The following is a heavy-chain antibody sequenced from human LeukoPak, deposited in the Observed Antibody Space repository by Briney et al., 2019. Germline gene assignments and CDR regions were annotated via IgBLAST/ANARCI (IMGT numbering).Heavy chain of an antibody. CDR2: TIPILGIA. V-gene: IGHV1-69*04. D-gene: IGHD3-22*01. Sequence: GASVKVSCKASGYTFTSYAISWVRQAPGQGLEWMGRTIPILGIANYAQKFQGRVTITADKSTSTAYMELSSLRSEDTAVYYCSTQYYYDSSGLLNFDYWGQGTLVTVSS. CDR3: STQYYYDSSGLLNFDY. J-gene: IGHJ4*02. CDR1: GYTFTSYA.